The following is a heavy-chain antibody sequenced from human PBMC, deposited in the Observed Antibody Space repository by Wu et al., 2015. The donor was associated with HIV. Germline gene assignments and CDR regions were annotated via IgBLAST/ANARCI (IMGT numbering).Heavy chain of an antibody. D-gene: IGHD6-19*01. V-gene: IGHV4-39*01. J-gene: IGHJ4*02. Sequence: QVQLQESGPGLVKPSETLSLNFWGWVRQPPGKGLEWIGSISYSGSTYNASLKSRLTISVDTSNNQFSLKLSFVTAADTAMYYCARSTYSTGWYGDRFDYWGQGTLVTVSS. CDR1: F. CDR3: ARSTYSTGWYGDRFDY. CDR2: ISYSGST.